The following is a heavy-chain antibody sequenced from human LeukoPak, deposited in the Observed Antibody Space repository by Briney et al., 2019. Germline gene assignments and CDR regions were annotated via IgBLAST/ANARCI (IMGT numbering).Heavy chain of an antibody. V-gene: IGHV3-64*01. Sequence: GGSLRLSCAASGFTFSSYAMHWVRQAPGKGLEYVSAISSNGGSTYYANSVKGRFTISRDNSKNTLYLQMNSLRAEDTAVYYCAKVDIAAADYNWFDPWGQGTLVTVSS. CDR2: ISSNGGST. D-gene: IGHD6-13*01. J-gene: IGHJ5*02. CDR3: AKVDIAAADYNWFDP. CDR1: GFTFSSYA.